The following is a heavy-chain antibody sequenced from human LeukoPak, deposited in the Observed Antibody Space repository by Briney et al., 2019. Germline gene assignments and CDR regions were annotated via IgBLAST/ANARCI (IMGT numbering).Heavy chain of an antibody. CDR2: ISGSGGST. CDR1: GFTFSSYA. CDR3: AKDGEWGGYAFDAFDI. J-gene: IGHJ3*02. Sequence: GGSLRLSCAASGFTFSSYAMSWVRQAPGKGLEWVSAISGSGGSTYYADSVKGRFTISRDNSKNTLYLQMNSLRAEDTAVYYCAKDGEWGGYAFDAFDIWGQGTMVTVSS. D-gene: IGHD5-12*01. V-gene: IGHV3-23*01.